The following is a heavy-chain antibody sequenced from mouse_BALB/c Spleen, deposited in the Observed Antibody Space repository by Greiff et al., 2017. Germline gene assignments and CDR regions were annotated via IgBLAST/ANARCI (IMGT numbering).Heavy chain of an antibody. CDR2: ISNGGGST. D-gene: IGHD2-3*01. J-gene: IGHJ2*01. CDR1: GFTFSSYT. CDR3: ARHGGYDGFPYYFDY. Sequence: EVKLVESGGGLVKPGGSLKLSCAASGFTFSSYTMSWVRQTPEKRLEWVAYISNGGGSTYYPDTVKGRFTISRDNAKNTLYLQMSSLKSEDTAMYYCARHGGYDGFPYYFDYWGQGTTLTVSS. V-gene: IGHV5-12-2*01.